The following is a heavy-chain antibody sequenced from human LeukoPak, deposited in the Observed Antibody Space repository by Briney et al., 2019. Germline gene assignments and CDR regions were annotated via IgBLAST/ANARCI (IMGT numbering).Heavy chain of an antibody. CDR3: ARLRPSDFWSGDY. CDR2: ISAYNGDT. CDR1: GYTFTKHA. J-gene: IGHJ4*02. Sequence: ASVKVSCKASGYTFTKHAISCVRQAPGQGLEWMGWISAYNGDTNYGQNFQERFTMTTDTSTSTAYMELRSLRSNDTAVYYCARLRPSDFWSGDYWGQGTLVTVSS. V-gene: IGHV1-18*01. D-gene: IGHD3-3*01.